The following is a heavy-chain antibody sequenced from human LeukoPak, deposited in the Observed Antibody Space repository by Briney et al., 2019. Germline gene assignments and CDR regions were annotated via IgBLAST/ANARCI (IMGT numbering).Heavy chain of an antibody. V-gene: IGHV4-59*08. D-gene: IGHD4-17*01. CDR2: IYYSGST. CDR3: ASLHDYGDWFDP. Sequence: SETLSLTCTVSGGSISSYYWSWIRQPPGKGLEWIGYIYYSGSTNYNPSLKSRVTISVDTSKNQFSLKLSSVTAADTAVYYCASLHDYGDWFDPWGQGTLVTVSS. CDR1: GGSISSYY. J-gene: IGHJ5*02.